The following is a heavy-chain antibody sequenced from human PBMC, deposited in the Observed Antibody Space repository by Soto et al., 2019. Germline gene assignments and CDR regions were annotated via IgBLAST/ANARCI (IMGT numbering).Heavy chain of an antibody. CDR3: ARGSDDSSGYYYYPWVY. V-gene: IGHV1-18*01. D-gene: IGHD3-22*01. CDR2: ISAYNGNT. Sequence: QVQLVQSGAEVKKPGASVKVSCKASGYTFTSYGISWVRQAPGQGLEWMGWISAYNGNTNYAQKLQGRVTMTTDTPTRTAEKQRGSPRSDDTAVYCCARGSDDSSGYYYYPWVYWGQGTLVTVSS. CDR1: GYTFTSYG. J-gene: IGHJ4*02.